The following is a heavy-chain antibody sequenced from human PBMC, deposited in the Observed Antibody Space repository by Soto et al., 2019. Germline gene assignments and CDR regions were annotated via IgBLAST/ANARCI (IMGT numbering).Heavy chain of an antibody. J-gene: IGHJ6*02. CDR2: IYYSGST. Sequence: PSETLSLTCTVSGGSISSYYWSWIRQPPGKGLEWIGYIYYSGSTNYNPSLKSRVTISVDTSKNQFSLKLSSVTAADTAVYYCARAKRDTTQNYYYYGMDVWGQGTTVTAP. CDR3: ARAKRDTTQNYYYYGMDV. D-gene: IGHD1-26*01. CDR1: GGSISSYY. V-gene: IGHV4-59*08.